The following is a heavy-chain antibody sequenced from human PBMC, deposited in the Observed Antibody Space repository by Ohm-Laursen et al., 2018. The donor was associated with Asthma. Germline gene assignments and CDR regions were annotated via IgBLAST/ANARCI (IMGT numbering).Heavy chain of an antibody. Sequence: SLRLSCAASGFTFSSYAMHWVRQAPGKGLEWVAVLSYDGSNKYYADSVKGRFTISRDNSKNTLYLQMNSLRAEDTAVYYCARDRTVTIYYFDYWGQGTLVTVSS. J-gene: IGHJ4*02. CDR3: ARDRTVTIYYFDY. CDR1: GFTFSSYA. D-gene: IGHD4-17*01. CDR2: LSYDGSNK. V-gene: IGHV3-30-3*01.